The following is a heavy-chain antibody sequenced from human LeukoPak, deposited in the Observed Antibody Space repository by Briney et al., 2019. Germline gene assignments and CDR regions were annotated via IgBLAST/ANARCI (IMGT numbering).Heavy chain of an antibody. J-gene: IGHJ4*02. V-gene: IGHV3-21*01. CDR3: AGHSGSYSYYFDY. Sequence: GGSLRLSCAASGFTFSRYSMNWVRQAPGKGLEWVSSISDDGKYIYYADSVKGRFSISRDNAKSSLYLQMNSLRAEDTAVYYCAGHSGSYSYYFDYWGQGTLVTVSS. CDR1: GFTFSRYS. CDR2: ISDDGKYI. D-gene: IGHD3-10*01.